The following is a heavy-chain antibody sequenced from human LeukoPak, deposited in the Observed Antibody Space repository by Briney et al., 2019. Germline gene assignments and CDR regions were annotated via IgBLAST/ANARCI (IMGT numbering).Heavy chain of an antibody. V-gene: IGHV3-21*01. CDR1: GFTFSSYS. CDR2: ISSSSSYI. D-gene: IGHD4-17*01. Sequence: GGFLRLSCAASGFTFSSYSMNWVRQAPGKGLEWVSSISSSSSYIYYADSVKGRFTISRDNAKNSLYLQMNSLRAEDTAVYYCARASGETLTPYYFDYWGQGTLVTVSS. CDR3: ARASGETLTPYYFDY. J-gene: IGHJ4*02.